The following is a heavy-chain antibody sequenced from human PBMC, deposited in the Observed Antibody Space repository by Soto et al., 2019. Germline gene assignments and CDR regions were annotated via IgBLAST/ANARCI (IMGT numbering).Heavy chain of an antibody. CDR2: INEEGSEK. D-gene: IGHD2-2*01. V-gene: IGHV3-7*01. CDR1: GFTFRMYW. Sequence: EVQLVESGGTLVQPGGSLRISCAASGFTFRMYWMSWVRQAPGKGLEWVANINEEGSEKYYADSVKGRFTISRDNAENSLFLXXXTVGAGDTAVYXXAXXXXXDTVVEGTSYFDYYMDVWGKGTTVTVSS. CDR3: AXXXXXDTVVEGTSYFDYYMDV. J-gene: IGHJ6*03.